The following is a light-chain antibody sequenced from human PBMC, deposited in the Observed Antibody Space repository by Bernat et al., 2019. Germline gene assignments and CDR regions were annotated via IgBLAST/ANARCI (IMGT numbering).Light chain of an antibody. V-gene: IGLV6-57*04. CDR1: SGTIASSS. CDR3: QSYDDSQQWR. J-gene: IGLJ2*01. Sequence: NFMLTQPHSVSESPGKTVTISCTRSSGTIASSSVQWYQQRPGGAPTPVIYENNQRHTGVPDRFSGSIDSSSNSATLTISGLKTDDEADYYCQSYDDSQQWRFGGGTKLTVL. CDR2: ENN.